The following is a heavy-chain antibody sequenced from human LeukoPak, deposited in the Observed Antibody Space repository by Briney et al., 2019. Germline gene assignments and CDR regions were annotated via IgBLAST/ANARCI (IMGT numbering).Heavy chain of an antibody. V-gene: IGHV4-34*01. CDR3: ARGSRITMVRGVRNYYYYMDV. CDR1: GGSFSGYY. Sequence: PSETLSLTCAVYGGSFSGYYWSWIRQPPGTGLEWIGEINHSGSTNYNPSLKSRVTISVDTSKNQFSLKLSSVTAADTAVYYCARGSRITMVRGVRNYYYYMDVWGKGTTVTVSS. J-gene: IGHJ6*03. D-gene: IGHD3-10*01. CDR2: INHSGST.